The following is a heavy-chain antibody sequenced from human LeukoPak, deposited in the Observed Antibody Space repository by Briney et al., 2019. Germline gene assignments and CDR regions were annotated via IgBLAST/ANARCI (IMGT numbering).Heavy chain of an antibody. CDR1: GGSVSSGAYY. J-gene: IGHJ4*02. D-gene: IGHD5-18*01. CDR3: ARIRGYSYGFEDY. CDR2: IYYSGST. V-gene: IGHV4-31*03. Sequence: SETLSLTCTVSGGSVSSGAYYWGWIRQHPGKGLEWIGYIYYSGSTYYNPSLKSRVTISVDTSKNQFSLKLSSVTAADTAVYYCARIRGYSYGFEDYWGQGTLVTVSS.